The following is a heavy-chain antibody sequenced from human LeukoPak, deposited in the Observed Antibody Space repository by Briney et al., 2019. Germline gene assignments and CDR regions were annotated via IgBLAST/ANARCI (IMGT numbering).Heavy chain of an antibody. CDR3: AREPTVSGSYYSYYYMDV. CDR1: VDSVSSNSAA. V-gene: IGHV6-1*01. D-gene: IGHD3-10*01. J-gene: IGHJ6*03. Sequence: SQTLSLTCAISVDSVSSNSAAWNWIRQSPSRGLEWLGRTYYRSKWYNDYAVSVKSRITINPDTSKNQFSLQLNSVTPEDTAVYYCAREPTVSGSYYSYYYMDVWGKGTTVTVSS. CDR2: TYYRSKWYN.